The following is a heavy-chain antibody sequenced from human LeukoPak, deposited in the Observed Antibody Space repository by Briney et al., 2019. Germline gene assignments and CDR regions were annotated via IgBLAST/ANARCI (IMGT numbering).Heavy chain of an antibody. J-gene: IGHJ5*02. CDR3: AKTWGVVAATDWFDP. V-gene: IGHV3-23*01. Sequence: GGSLRPSCAASGFTFSSYAMSWVRQAPGKGLEWVSAISGSGGSTYYADSVKGRFTISRDNSKNTLYLQMNSLRAEDTAVYYCAKTWGVVAATDWFDPWGQGTLVTVSS. CDR1: GFTFSSYA. CDR2: ISGSGGST. D-gene: IGHD2-15*01.